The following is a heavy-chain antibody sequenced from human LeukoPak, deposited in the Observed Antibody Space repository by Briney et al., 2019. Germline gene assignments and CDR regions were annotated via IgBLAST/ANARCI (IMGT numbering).Heavy chain of an antibody. D-gene: IGHD6-6*01. J-gene: IGHJ4*02. CDR3: ARGRVEYSSSIDFDY. Sequence: GGSLRLSCAASGFTFSSYWMHWVRQAPGKGLVWVSRINTDGSSTSYADSVKGRFTISRDNAKNTLYLQMNSLRAEDTAVYYCARGRVEYSSSIDFDYWGQGTLVTVSS. CDR2: INTDGSST. V-gene: IGHV3-74*01. CDR1: GFTFSSYW.